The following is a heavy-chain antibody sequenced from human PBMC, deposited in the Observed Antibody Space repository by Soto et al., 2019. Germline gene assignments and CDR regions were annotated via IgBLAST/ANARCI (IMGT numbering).Heavy chain of an antibody. CDR1: GYTFTSYG. D-gene: IGHD3-3*01. CDR2: ISAYNGNT. J-gene: IGHJ4*02. V-gene: IGHV1-18*01. CDR3: ALPTRRFLNVIDY. Sequence: ASVKVSFKASGYTFTSYGISWVRQAPGQGLEWMGWISAYNGNTNYAQKLQGRVTMTTNTSTSTAYMELSSLRSEDTAVYYCALPTRRFLNVIDYWGQGTLGTVSS.